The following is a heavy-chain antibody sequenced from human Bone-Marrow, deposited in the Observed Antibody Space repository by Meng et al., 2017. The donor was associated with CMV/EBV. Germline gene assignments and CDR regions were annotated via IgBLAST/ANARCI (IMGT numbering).Heavy chain of an antibody. CDR3: AREALAAHYVKY. D-gene: IGHD6-19*01. J-gene: IGHJ4*02. CDR2: ISSSSSYI. V-gene: IGHV3-21*01. Sequence: GGSLRLSCAASGFTFSSYSMNWVRQAPGKGLEWVSSISSSSSYIYYADSVKGRFTISRDNAKNSLYLQMNSLRAEDTAVYYCAREALAAHYVKYCGQGTQVTVSS. CDR1: GFTFSSYS.